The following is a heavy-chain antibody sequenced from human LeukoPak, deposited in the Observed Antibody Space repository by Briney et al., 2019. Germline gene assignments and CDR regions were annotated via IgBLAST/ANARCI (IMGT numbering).Heavy chain of an antibody. CDR1: GYIFTSYY. D-gene: IGHD6-13*01. CDR3: VRDRSAPAGNDAFDI. Sequence: ASVKVSCKASGYIFTSYYMHWVRQAPGQGLEWMGIINPSGGSTSYAQKVQGRVTMTRDTSTSTVYMELSSLRSEDTAVYYCVRDRSAPAGNDAFDICGQGTMVTVSS. CDR2: INPSGGST. V-gene: IGHV1-46*01. J-gene: IGHJ3*02.